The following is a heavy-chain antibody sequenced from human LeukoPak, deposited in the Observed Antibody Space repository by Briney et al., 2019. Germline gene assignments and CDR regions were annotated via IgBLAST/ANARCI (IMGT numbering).Heavy chain of an antibody. J-gene: IGHJ4*02. CDR3: VSLARHDYGSTSKEHDY. Sequence: GASVKVSCKASGYTFTEYYIHWMRQAPGQGLGWIGRINPYSAATRYPLNFQGRITLHRDTSISTAYMELSSLKSDDTAIYYCVSLARHDYGSTSKEHDYWGQGNLVTVSS. CDR2: INPYSAAT. V-gene: IGHV1-2*06. D-gene: IGHD4-17*01. CDR1: GYTFTEYY.